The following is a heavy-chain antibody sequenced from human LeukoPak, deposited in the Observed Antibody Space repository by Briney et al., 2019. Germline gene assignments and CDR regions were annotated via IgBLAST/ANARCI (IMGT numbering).Heavy chain of an antibody. CDR1: GGFISSYY. V-gene: IGHV4-59*01. Sequence: PSQTLSLTCTVSGGFISSYYWSWIRQPPGKGLEWIGYIYYSGSTNYNPSLKTRVTLSVDTSKNQFSLKLSSMTAADTAVYYCARGGGWYSSGWYWRYFDYWGQGTLVTVSS. CDR2: IYYSGST. CDR3: ARGGGWYSSGWYWRYFDY. J-gene: IGHJ4*02. D-gene: IGHD6-19*01.